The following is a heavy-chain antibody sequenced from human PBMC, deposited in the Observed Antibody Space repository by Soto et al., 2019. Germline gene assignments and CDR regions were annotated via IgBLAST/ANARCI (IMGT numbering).Heavy chain of an antibody. V-gene: IGHV4-31*03. D-gene: IGHD3-16*01. Sequence: SETLSLTCTVSGGSISSGGYYWSWIRQHPGKGLEWIGYIYYSGSTYYNPSLKSRVTISVDTSKNQFSLKLSSVTAADTAVYYCARDAVYVSGDYSDHWGQGTLVTVYS. CDR3: ARDAVYVSGDYSDH. J-gene: IGHJ4*02. CDR1: GGSISSGGYY. CDR2: IYYSGST.